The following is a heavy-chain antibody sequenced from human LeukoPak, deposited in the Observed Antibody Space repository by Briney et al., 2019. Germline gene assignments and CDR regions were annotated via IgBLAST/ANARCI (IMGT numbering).Heavy chain of an antibody. V-gene: IGHV3-23*01. Sequence: GGSLRLSCAASGFTFSSYAMSWVRQAPGKGLEWVSAISGSGGSTYYADSVKGRFTISRDNSKNTLYLQMNSLRAEDTAVYYCAKDPPSIFGVVNIEDYYYGMDVWGQGTTVTVSS. CDR1: GFTFSSYA. CDR3: AKDPPSIFGVVNIEDYYYGMDV. D-gene: IGHD3-3*01. J-gene: IGHJ6*02. CDR2: ISGSGGST.